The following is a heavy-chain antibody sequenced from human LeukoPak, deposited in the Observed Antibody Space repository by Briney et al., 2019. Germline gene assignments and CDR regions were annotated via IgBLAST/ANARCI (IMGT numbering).Heavy chain of an antibody. Sequence: SETLSLTCAVYGGSFSGYYWSWIRQPPGKGLEWIGEINHSGSTNYNPSLKSRVTISVDTSKNQFSLKLSSVTAADTAVYYCAGDPQQWKVDHCGQGNLLTVSS. D-gene: IGHD6-19*01. J-gene: IGHJ4*02. CDR2: INHSGST. CDR1: GGSFSGYY. V-gene: IGHV4-34*01. CDR3: AGDPQQWKVDH.